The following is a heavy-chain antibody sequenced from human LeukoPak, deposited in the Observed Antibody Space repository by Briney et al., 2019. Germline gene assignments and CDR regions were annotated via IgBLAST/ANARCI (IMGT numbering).Heavy chain of an antibody. CDR2: ISGSGGST. CDR1: GFTFSSFA. D-gene: IGHD2-2*01. J-gene: IGHJ3*01. V-gene: IGHV3-23*01. CDR3: AKDRSCSGSSCNVGS. Sequence: PGGSLRLSCAASGFTFSSFAMSWVRQAPGKGLEWVSAISGSGGSTFYADSVKGRFTISRDNSKNTLFLQMNGLRAEDTAAYYCAKDRSCSGSSCNVGSWGQGTMVTVSS.